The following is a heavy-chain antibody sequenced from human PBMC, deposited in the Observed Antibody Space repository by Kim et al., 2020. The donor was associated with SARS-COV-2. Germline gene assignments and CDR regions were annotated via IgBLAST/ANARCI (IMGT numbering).Heavy chain of an antibody. J-gene: IGHJ4*02. V-gene: IGHV3-48*02. D-gene: IGHD1-7*01. Sequence: AESVKGRFTISRDNAKNSLFLQMNSLRDEDTAVYYCARASLTGTTAPLDYWGQGIVVTVSS. CDR3: ARASLTGTTAPLDY.